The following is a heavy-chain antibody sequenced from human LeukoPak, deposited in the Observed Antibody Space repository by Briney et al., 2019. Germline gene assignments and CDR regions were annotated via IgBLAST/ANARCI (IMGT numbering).Heavy chain of an antibody. D-gene: IGHD5-18*01. V-gene: IGHV3-53*01. J-gene: IGHJ4*02. CDR2: ISSGSST. Sequence: PGGSLRLYCAASSFSISNNYMTWLPQAPGRGLEWVTLISSGSSTYYADSVKGRFTISIDNSKNTLYLQMNRLRAEDTAVYYCARGYRDRLFFVYWGQGTLVTVSS. CDR3: ARGYRDRLFFVY. CDR1: SFSISNNY.